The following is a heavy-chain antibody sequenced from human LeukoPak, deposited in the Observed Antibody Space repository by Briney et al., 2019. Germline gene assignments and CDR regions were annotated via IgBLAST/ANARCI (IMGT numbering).Heavy chain of an antibody. J-gene: IGHJ4*02. CDR1: GFTFSSSA. CDR3: AKAPVTTCGGAYCYPFDY. D-gene: IGHD2-21*01. CDR2: VSGSGRGENT. Sequence: GGSLRLSCAASGFTFSSSAMSWVRQAPGKGLEWVSNVSGSGRGENTYYADSVKGRFTISRDSSKNTLFLQMNRLRPEDAAVYYCAKAPVTTCGGAYCYPFDYWGQGTLVTVSS. V-gene: IGHV3-23*01.